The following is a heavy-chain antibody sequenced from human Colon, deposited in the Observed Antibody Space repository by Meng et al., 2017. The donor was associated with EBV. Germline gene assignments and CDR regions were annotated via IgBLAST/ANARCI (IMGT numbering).Heavy chain of an antibody. J-gene: IGHJ4*02. D-gene: IGHD6-25*01. CDR1: GFTFSNYW. CDR3: SRDLVGSDDD. CDR2: TNEDGGIT. V-gene: IGHV3-74*01. Sequence: EVQVVESGGALVQPGGSLRLSCAASGFTFSNYWMHWVRQVPGKGLEWVSRTNEDGGITTYADSVKGRFTISRDNTKNTLYLQMNSLRAEDTAMYFCSRDLVGSDDDWGQGTLVTVSS.